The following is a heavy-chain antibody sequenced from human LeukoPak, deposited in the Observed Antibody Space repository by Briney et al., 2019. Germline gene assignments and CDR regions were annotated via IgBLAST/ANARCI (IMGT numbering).Heavy chain of an antibody. Sequence: PGGSLRPSCAASGFTFSSYSMNWVRQAPGKGLEWVSYISSSGSTIYYADSVKGRFTISRDNAKNSLYLQMNSLRAEDTAVYYCARDHYYDSSGYHIDYWGQGTLVTVSS. CDR2: ISSSGSTI. CDR3: ARDHYYDSSGYHIDY. D-gene: IGHD3-22*01. V-gene: IGHV3-48*04. J-gene: IGHJ4*02. CDR1: GFTFSSYS.